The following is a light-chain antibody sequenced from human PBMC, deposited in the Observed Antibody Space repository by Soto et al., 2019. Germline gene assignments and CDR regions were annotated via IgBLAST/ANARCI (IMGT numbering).Light chain of an antibody. CDR1: QSVKTF. Sequence: IVLTESPATLSLSPPDTATLSCRASQSVKTFLLWYQHRPGQAPRVRIYDASHRATGIPARFRGSGSGTDFTLTISSLEPEDAGIYYWQQRRPWPPITFGEGTRLEIK. J-gene: IGKJ5*01. V-gene: IGKV3-11*01. CDR3: QQRRPWPPIT. CDR2: DAS.